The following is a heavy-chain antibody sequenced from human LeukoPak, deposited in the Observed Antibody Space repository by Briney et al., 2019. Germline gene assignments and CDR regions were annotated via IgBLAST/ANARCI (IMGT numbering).Heavy chain of an antibody. V-gene: IGHV3-74*01. Sequence: PGGSLRLSCAASGFTFSSYWMHWVRQAPGKRLVWVSRINSDGSNTDYAGSVKGRFTISRDNAKSTLYPQMNSLRAEDTALYYCARDLRFDPWGQGTLVTVSS. CDR2: INSDGSNT. J-gene: IGHJ5*02. CDR1: GFTFSSYW. CDR3: ARDLRFDP. D-gene: IGHD5/OR15-5a*01.